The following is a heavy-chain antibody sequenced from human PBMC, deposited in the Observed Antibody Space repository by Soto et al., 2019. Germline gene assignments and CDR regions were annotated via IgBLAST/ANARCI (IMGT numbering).Heavy chain of an antibody. D-gene: IGHD2-15*01. CDR1: GGTFSSYA. J-gene: IGHJ5*02. CDR3: ARTPLSIVVVVAATGWFDP. Sequence: QVQLVQSGAEVKKPGSSVKVSCKASGGTFSSYAISWVRQAPGQGLEWMGGIIPIFGTANYAQKFQGRVTITADESTSTAYMELSSLRSEDTAVYYCARTPLSIVVVVAATGWFDPWGQGTLVTVSS. V-gene: IGHV1-69*01. CDR2: IIPIFGTA.